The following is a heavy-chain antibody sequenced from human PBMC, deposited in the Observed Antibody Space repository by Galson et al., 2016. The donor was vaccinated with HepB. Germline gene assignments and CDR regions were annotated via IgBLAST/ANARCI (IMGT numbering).Heavy chain of an antibody. Sequence: SVKVSCKASGYTFTSYTLYWVRQAPGQRLEWMGWIIPGTGSTKYSQKFQDRVTITRDTSATTAYMELISLKSEDTAVYYCARGGRAAAASFTYSGMDVWGRGTLVTVSS. CDR1: GYTFTSYT. J-gene: IGHJ2*01. D-gene: IGHD6-13*01. CDR2: IIPGTGST. CDR3: ARGGRAAAASFTYSGMDV. V-gene: IGHV1-3*01.